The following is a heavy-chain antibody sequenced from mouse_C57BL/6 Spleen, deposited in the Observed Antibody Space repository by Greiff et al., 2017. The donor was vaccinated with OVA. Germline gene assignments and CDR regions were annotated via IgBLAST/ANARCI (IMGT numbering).Heavy chain of an antibody. D-gene: IGHD1-1*01. CDR3: ARSLFITTVVAEAY. Sequence: QVQLQQPGAELVRPGSSVKLSCKASGYTFTSYWMDWVKQRPGQGLEWIGNIYPSDSETHYNQKFKDKATLTVDKSSSTAYMQLSSLTSEDSAVYYCARSLFITTVVAEAYWGQGTLVTVSA. J-gene: IGHJ3*01. V-gene: IGHV1-61*01. CDR2: IYPSDSET. CDR1: GYTFTSYW.